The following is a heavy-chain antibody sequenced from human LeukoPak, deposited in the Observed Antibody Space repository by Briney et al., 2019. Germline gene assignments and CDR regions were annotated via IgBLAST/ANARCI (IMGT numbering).Heavy chain of an antibody. J-gene: IGHJ3*02. Sequence: GGSLRLSWAASGXTVSSNYMSWVRQAPGKGLEWVSVIYSGGSTYYADSVKGRFTISRDNSKNTLYLQMNSLRAEDTAVYYCARRFTMVRGVIIDDFAFDIWGQGIMVTVSS. CDR2: IYSGGST. CDR3: ARRFTMVRGVIIDDFAFDI. V-gene: IGHV3-66*04. D-gene: IGHD3-10*01. CDR1: GXTVSSNY.